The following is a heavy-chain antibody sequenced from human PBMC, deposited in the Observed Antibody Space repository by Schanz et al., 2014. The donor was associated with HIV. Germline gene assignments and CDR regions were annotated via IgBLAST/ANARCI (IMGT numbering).Heavy chain of an antibody. CDR3: TQEVPPDV. CDR1: RENVNNYD. Sequence: EVKRMEGGGGGVQRGGRGRGEGEGERENVNNYDMGWVRQAPGKGLEWVSGISGNGGSTYHADSVKGRFTISRDNSKNTLYLQMNSLRATDPAVYYCTQEVPPDVWGQGTTVTVSS. CDR2: ISGNGGST. J-gene: IGHJ6*02. V-gene: IGHV3-23*01. D-gene: IGHD1-1*01.